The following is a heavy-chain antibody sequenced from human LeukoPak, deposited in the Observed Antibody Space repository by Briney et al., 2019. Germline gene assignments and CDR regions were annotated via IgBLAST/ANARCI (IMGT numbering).Heavy chain of an antibody. CDR3: AKDLAAAAQRYYYYMDV. CDR1: GFTFSTYG. CDR2: ISGSGGST. J-gene: IGHJ6*03. V-gene: IGHV3-23*01. D-gene: IGHD6-13*01. Sequence: GGSLRLSCAASGFTFSTYGMSWVRQAPGKGLEWVSAISGSGGSTYYADSVKGRFTISRDNSKNTLYLQMNSLRAEDTAVYYCAKDLAAAAQRYYYYMDVWGKGTTVTISS.